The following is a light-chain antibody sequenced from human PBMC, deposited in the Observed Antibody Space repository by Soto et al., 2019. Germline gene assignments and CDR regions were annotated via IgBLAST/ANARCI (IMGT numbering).Light chain of an antibody. J-gene: IGKJ2*01. CDR1: QTVTNNY. CDR3: QQYGSSFPYT. V-gene: IGKV3-20*01. CDR2: GSS. Sequence: EIVLTQSPGTLSLSPGERATLSCRASQTVTNNYFAWYPQKPGQAPGLLILGSSDRATGIAEMCSGSGSGTDVTHSIRRLEDEDFVADYCQQYGSSFPYTFGEGTMLEIK.